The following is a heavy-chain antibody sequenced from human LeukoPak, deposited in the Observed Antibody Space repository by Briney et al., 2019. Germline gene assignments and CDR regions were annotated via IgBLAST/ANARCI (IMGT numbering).Heavy chain of an antibody. CDR2: IYYSGST. J-gene: IGHJ4*02. V-gene: IGHV4-39*07. CDR3: ARVGFVEVYY. Sequence: PSETLSLTCTVSGGSISSSSYYWGWIRQPPGKGLEWIGSIYYSGSTYYNPSLKSRVTISVDTSKNQFSLKLSSVTAADTAVYYCARVGFVEVYYWGQGTLVTVSS. CDR1: GGSISSSSYY. D-gene: IGHD3-10*01.